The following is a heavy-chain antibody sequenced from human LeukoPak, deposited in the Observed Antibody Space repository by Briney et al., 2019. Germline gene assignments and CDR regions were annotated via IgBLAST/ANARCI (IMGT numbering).Heavy chain of an antibody. Sequence: ASVKVSCKVSGYTLTELPMHWVRQAPGKGLEWMGGFDPEDGETIYAQKFQGRVTMTEDTSTDTAYMELSSPRSEDTAVYYCATHKQQLVPNFDYWGQGTLVTVSS. J-gene: IGHJ4*02. D-gene: IGHD6-13*01. CDR1: GYTLTELP. CDR2: FDPEDGET. V-gene: IGHV1-24*01. CDR3: ATHKQQLVPNFDY.